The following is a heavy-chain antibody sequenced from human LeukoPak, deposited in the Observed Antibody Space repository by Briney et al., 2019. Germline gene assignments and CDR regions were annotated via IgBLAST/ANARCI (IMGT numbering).Heavy chain of an antibody. D-gene: IGHD2-2*03. CDR2: VNSQADT. CDR3: AGAWIMGDFDI. J-gene: IGHJ4*02. V-gene: IGHV4-59*01. CDR1: NGSIGTFH. Sequence: PSETLSLTCEVSNGSIGTFHWNWIRQPPGKELEWIGYVNSQADTKYNPSLESRVSLSIDTSKNQFSLRLTSLTAADTAVYYCAGAWIMGDFDIWGQGFLVTVSS.